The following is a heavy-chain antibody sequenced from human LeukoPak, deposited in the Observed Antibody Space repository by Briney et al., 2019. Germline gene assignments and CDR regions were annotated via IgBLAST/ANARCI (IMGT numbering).Heavy chain of an antibody. D-gene: IGHD1-7*01. CDR2: ISSSSSYI. V-gene: IGHV3-21*01. Sequence: GGSLRLSCAASGFTFSSYSMNWVRQAPGKGLEWVSSISSSSSYIYYADSVKGRFTISRDNAKNPLYLQMNSLRAEDTAVYYCARAGELWPRDGMDVWGQGTTVTVSS. CDR3: ARAGELWPRDGMDV. J-gene: IGHJ6*02. CDR1: GFTFSSYS.